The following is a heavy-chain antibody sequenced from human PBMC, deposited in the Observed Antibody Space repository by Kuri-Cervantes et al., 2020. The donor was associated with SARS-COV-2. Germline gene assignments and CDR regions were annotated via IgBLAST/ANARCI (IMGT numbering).Heavy chain of an antibody. CDR3: ARDLRMGKSLDY. CDR1: GFTFSSYG. J-gene: IGHJ4*02. D-gene: IGHD7-27*01. V-gene: IGHV3-66*01. Sequence: GESLKISCAASGFTFSSYGMSWVRQAPGKGLEWVSVIYSGGSTYYADSVKGRFTISRDNSKNTLYLQMNSLRAEDTAVYYCARDLRMGKSLDYWGQGTLVTVSS. CDR2: IYSGGST.